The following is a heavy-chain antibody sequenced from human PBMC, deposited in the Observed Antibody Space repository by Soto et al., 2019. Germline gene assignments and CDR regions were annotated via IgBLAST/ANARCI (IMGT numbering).Heavy chain of an antibody. CDR2: IYYSGST. CDR1: GGSISSGGYY. J-gene: IGHJ3*02. Sequence: SETLSLTCTVSGGSISSGGYYWSWIRQHPGKGLEWIGYIYYSGSTYYNPSLKSRVTISVDTSKNQFSLKLSSVTAADTAVYYCARDSSSGWYGAFDIWGQGTMVTVSS. CDR3: ARDSSSGWYGAFDI. D-gene: IGHD6-19*01. V-gene: IGHV4-31*03.